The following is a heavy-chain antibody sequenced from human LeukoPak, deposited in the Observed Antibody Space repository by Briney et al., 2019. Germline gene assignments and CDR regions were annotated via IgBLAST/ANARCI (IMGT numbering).Heavy chain of an antibody. V-gene: IGHV4-31*03. D-gene: IGHD6-13*01. CDR3: ARDSAAAGLDY. J-gene: IGHJ4*02. Sequence: PSETLSLTCTVSGGSISSGGYYWSWIRQHPGKGLEWIGYIYYSGSTYYNPSLKSRVTISVDRSKNQFSLKLSSVTAADTAVYNCARDSAAAGLDYWGQGTLVTVSS. CDR1: GGSISSGGYY. CDR2: IYYSGST.